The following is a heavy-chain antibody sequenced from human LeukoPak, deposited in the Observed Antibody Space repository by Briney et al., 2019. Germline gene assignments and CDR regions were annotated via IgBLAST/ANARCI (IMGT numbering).Heavy chain of an antibody. CDR1: GFTFSSYW. Sequence: GGSLRLSCAVSGFTFSSYWMSWVRQAPGKGLEWVSYISSSGRTIYYADSVKGRFTISRDNAKNSLYLQMNSLRAEDTAVYYCARDRGDYYFDYWGQGTLVTVSS. D-gene: IGHD3-10*01. CDR2: ISSSGRTI. J-gene: IGHJ4*02. V-gene: IGHV3-48*01. CDR3: ARDRGDYYFDY.